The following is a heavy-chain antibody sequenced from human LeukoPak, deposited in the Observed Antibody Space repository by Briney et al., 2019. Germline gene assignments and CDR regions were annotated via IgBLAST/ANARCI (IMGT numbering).Heavy chain of an antibody. CDR2: IIPIFGTA. Sequence: HGASVKVSCKASGGTFSSYAISWVRQAPGQGLEWMGGIIPIFGTANYAQKFQGRVTITVDESTSTAYMELSSLRSEDTAVYYCARVPPGYQLPPAEHDAFDIWGQGTMVTVSS. CDR1: GGTFSSYA. CDR3: ARVPPGYQLPPAEHDAFDI. J-gene: IGHJ3*02. V-gene: IGHV1-69*13. D-gene: IGHD2-2*01.